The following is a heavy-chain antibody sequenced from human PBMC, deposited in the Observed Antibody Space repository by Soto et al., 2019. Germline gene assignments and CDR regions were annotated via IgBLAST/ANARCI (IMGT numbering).Heavy chain of an antibody. CDR3: ARDGGEEMAKIRDAFDF. CDR1: GFTFSSYG. J-gene: IGHJ3*01. Sequence: ESVGGVVQTGRSLRLSCATSGFTFSSYGMHWVRQAPGKGLEWVAVIWYDGTNKYYADSVKGRFTISRDNSKNTLYLQMNSERAEDTAVYYGARDGGEEMAKIRDAFDFWGQGTMVIVSS. D-gene: IGHD3-16*01. V-gene: IGHV3-33*01. CDR2: IWYDGTNK.